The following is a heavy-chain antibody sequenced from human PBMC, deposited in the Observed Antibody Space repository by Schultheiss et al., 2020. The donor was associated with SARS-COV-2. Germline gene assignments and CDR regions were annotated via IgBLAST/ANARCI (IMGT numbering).Heavy chain of an antibody. J-gene: IGHJ4*02. CDR1: GYSFTSYW. CDR3: ARPGEPGTFDY. V-gene: IGHV5-51*01. CDR2: IHPGDSDT. D-gene: IGHD7-27*01. Sequence: GGSLRLSCKGSGYSFTSYWIGWVRQMPGKGLEWMGIIHPGDSDTRYSPSFQGQVIISADKSISTAYLQWSSLKASDTAMYYCARPGEPGTFDYWGQGTLVTVSS.